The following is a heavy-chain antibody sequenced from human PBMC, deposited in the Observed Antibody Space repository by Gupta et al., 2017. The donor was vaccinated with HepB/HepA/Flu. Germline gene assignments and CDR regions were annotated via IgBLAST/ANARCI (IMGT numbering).Heavy chain of an antibody. D-gene: IGHD2-2*02. V-gene: IGHV2-5*01. CDR3: AHSRLDSCSTSCHSFDP. CDR1: GFSLSTTGMG. J-gene: IGHJ5*02. CDR2: IYWNDDK. Sequence: QITLEESGPTLVKPTQTLTLTCTFSGFSLSTTGMGVGWIRQPPGKALEWLAVIYWNDDKSYSPSLKNRLTITKDTSKNQVVLTMTNTDPVDTATYYCAHSRLDSCSTSCHSFDPWGQGTLVTVSS.